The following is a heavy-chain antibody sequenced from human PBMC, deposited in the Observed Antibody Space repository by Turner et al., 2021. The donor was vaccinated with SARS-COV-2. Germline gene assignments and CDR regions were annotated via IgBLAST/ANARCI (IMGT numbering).Heavy chain of an antibody. CDR2: FDAEDAET. CDR1: GYTLIELS. D-gene: IGHD2-21*02. J-gene: IGHJ4*02. V-gene: IGHV1-24*01. Sequence: QLQLVPSGAEVKKPGASVKVSCQVSGYTLIELSMHWLLQAPGKALEWMGGFDAEDAETIYAQKCQGRVNMTEDISTDTAYMELSSLRYEDTAVYYCATGYAYCGADCSIDYWGQGTLVTVSS. CDR3: ATGYAYCGADCSIDY.